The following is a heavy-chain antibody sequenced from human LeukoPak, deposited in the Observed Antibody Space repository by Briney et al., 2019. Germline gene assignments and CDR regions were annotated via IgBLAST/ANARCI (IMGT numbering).Heavy chain of an antibody. CDR1: GGSFSDYY. CDR3: ARHGRYYYDSSGYENWFDP. CDR2: IYYSGST. D-gene: IGHD3-22*01. V-gene: IGHV4-59*08. Sequence: SETLSLTCAVYGGSFSDYYWSWIRQPPGKGLEWIGYIYYSGSTNYNPSLKSRVTISVDTSKNQFSLKLSSVTAADTAVYYCARHGRYYYDSSGYENWFDPWGQGTLVTVSS. J-gene: IGHJ5*02.